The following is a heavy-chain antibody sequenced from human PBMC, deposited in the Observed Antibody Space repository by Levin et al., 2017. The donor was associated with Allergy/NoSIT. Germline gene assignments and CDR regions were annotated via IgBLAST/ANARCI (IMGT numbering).Heavy chain of an antibody. CDR3: ARGSHYNFWSGYYN. D-gene: IGHD3-3*01. V-gene: IGHV4-59*01. J-gene: IGHJ4*02. CDR2: IYYSGST. CDR1: GGSISSYY. Sequence: SQTLSLTCTVSGGSISSYYWSWIRHPPGKGLEWIGYIYYSGSTNYNPSLKSRVTISVDRSKNQISLKLSSMTAADTAVYYCARGSHYNFWSGYYNWGQGTLVTVSS.